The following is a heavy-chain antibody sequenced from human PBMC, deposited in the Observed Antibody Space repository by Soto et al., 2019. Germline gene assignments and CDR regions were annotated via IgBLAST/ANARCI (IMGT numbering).Heavy chain of an antibody. CDR1: GFMFSSYR. J-gene: IGHJ6*02. Sequence: EEQLVESGGGLVKRGGSLRLSCAASGFMFSSYRMNWVRQAPGKGLEWVSSINSGGTYTYYADSVRGRFTISRDNSKNTLYLQMNSLRAEDTAVYYCARDFGDGMDVWGQGTTVTVSS. CDR2: INSGGTYT. V-gene: IGHV3-21*04. D-gene: IGHD3-16*01. CDR3: ARDFGDGMDV.